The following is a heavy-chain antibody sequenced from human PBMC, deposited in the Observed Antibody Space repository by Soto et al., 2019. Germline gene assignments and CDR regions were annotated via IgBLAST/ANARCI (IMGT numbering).Heavy chain of an antibody. CDR2: IYYSGST. J-gene: IGHJ5*02. CDR1: GGSISSGGYY. D-gene: IGHD2-8*01. CDR3: AGAFPEYCTNGVCGNCFDP. V-gene: IGHV4-31*03. Sequence: QVQLQESGPGLVKPSQTLSLTCTVSGGSISSGGYYWSWIRQNPGKGLEWIGYIYYSGSTYYNPSLKRRVTKTVGASKNQFSIKLSSVTAVDTAVYYDAGAFPEYCTNGVCGNCFDPWGQGTLVTVSS.